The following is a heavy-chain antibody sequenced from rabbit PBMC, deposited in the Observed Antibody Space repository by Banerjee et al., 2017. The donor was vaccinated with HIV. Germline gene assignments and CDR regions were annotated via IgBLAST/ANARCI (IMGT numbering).Heavy chain of an antibody. Sequence: QEQLVESGGDLVKPGASLTLTCTASGFSFSSVYDMCWVRQAPGKGLEWIACIGTADGNTFHATWAKARFPIPKTPSPTVTLQMTSLPAAAPPTYFCARRADYAGGGNFNLWGQGTLVTVS. CDR1: GFSFSSVYD. CDR3: ARRADYAGGGNFNL. V-gene: IGHV1S45*01. J-gene: IGHJ4*01. D-gene: IGHD4-2*01. CDR2: IGTADGNT.